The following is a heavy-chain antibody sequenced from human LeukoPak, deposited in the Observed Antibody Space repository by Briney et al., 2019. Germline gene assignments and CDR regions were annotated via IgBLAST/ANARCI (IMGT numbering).Heavy chain of an antibody. Sequence: KPSETLSLTCAVYGGSFSGYYWSWIRQPPGKGLEWIGEINHSGSTNYNPSLKSRVTILVDTSKNQFSLKLSSVTAADTAVYFCARDWGVGGRPGYMDVWGKGTTVTVSS. CDR1: GGSFSGYY. J-gene: IGHJ6*03. CDR2: INHSGST. CDR3: ARDWGVGGRPGYMDV. D-gene: IGHD6-6*01. V-gene: IGHV4-34*01.